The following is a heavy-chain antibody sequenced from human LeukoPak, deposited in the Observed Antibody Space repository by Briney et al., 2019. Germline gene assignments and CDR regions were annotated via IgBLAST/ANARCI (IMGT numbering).Heavy chain of an antibody. CDR3: ARIGIAVAGTTNWFDP. Sequence: PSETLSLTCAVYGGSFSGYYWGWIRQPPGKGLEWIGSIYYSGSTYYNPSLKSRVTISVDTSKNQFSLKLSSVTAADTAVYYCARIGIAVAGTTNWFDPWGQGTLVTVSS. V-gene: IGHV4-34*01. CDR2: IYYSGST. CDR1: GGSFSGYY. D-gene: IGHD6-19*01. J-gene: IGHJ5*02.